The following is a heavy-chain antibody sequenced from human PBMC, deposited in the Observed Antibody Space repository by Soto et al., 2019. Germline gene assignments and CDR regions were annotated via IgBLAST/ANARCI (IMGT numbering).Heavy chain of an antibody. D-gene: IGHD3-22*01. CDR1: GFTFSSYA. Sequence: GGSLRLSCAASGFTFSSYAMSWVRQAPGKGLEWVSAISGSGGSTYYADSVKGRFIISRDNSKNTLYLQMNSLRAEDTAVYYCAKDKVDDSSGLYYFDYWGQGTLVTVSS. CDR3: AKDKVDDSSGLYYFDY. CDR2: ISGSGGST. V-gene: IGHV3-23*01. J-gene: IGHJ4*02.